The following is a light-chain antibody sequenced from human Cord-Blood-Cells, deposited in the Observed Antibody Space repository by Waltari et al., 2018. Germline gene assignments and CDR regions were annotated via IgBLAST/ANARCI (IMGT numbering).Light chain of an antibody. CDR2: EVS. Sequence: QSALTQPASVSGSPGQSITISCTGTSSDVGGYNYVSWYQQHPGKAPKLMIYEVSNRPSWVSNRFSGSKSGNTASLTISGLQAEDEADYYCSSYAGSNNVVFGGGTKLTVL. V-gene: IGLV2-14*01. CDR3: SSYAGSNNVV. J-gene: IGLJ2*01. CDR1: SSDVGGYNY.